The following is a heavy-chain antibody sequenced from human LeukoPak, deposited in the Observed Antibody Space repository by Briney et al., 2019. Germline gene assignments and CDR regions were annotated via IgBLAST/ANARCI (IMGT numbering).Heavy chain of an antibody. V-gene: IGHV3-23*01. J-gene: IGHJ6*03. CDR1: GFTFSSFA. Sequence: GGSLRLSCAASGFTFSSFAMSWVRQVPGKGLEWVSGISGSGGNTYYADSVKGRFTIYRDNSKNTLYLQMNSLSAEDTALYYCAKHAMSGPHYHYYYYMDVWGKGTTVTVSS. CDR2: ISGSGGNT. D-gene: IGHD2-8*02. CDR3: AKHAMSGPHYHYYYYMDV.